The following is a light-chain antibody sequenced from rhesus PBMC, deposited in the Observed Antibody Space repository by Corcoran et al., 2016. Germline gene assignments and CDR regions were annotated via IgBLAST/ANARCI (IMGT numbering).Light chain of an antibody. Sequence: DIQMTQSPSSLSASVGDTVTITCRASQDINSWLAWYQQKAGKAPKLLFYTASRLQSGVPSRSRGSGSGNSFTLPTSGLQSEDSATYYCQQYNSSPTFGGGTKVEIK. CDR1: QDINSW. CDR2: TAS. J-gene: IGKJ4*01. V-gene: IGKV1-22*01. CDR3: QQYNSSPT.